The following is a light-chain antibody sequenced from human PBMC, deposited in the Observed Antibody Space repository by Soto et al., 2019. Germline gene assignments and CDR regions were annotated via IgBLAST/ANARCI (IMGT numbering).Light chain of an antibody. CDR3: QQYNRYST. CDR2: KAS. CDR1: QSISSW. V-gene: IGKV1-5*03. Sequence: DPEVTQSPSTLSASVGDIVSITCRASQSISSWLAWYQQKPGKAPKLLIYKASSLESGVPSRFSGSGSGTEFTLTISSLQPDDFATYYCQQYNRYSTFGQGTEVYIK. J-gene: IGKJ1*01.